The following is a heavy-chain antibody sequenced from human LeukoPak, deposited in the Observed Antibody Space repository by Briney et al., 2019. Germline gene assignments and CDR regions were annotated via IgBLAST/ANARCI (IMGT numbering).Heavy chain of an antibody. CDR3: ARDPKWLDY. J-gene: IGHJ4*02. CDR2: TNQEGSGK. V-gene: IGHV3-7*01. Sequence: PGGSLRLSCAASGFTLSTYWMSWVRQAPGKGLEWVANTNQEGSGKYYVDSVKGRFTISKDNAKNALYLQMNSLRAEDTAVYYCARDPKWLDYWGQGTLVTVSS. D-gene: IGHD5-12*01. CDR1: GFTLSTYW.